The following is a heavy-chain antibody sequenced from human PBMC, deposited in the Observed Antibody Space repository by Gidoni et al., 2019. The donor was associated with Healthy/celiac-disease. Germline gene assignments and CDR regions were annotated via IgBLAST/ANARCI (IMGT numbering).Heavy chain of an antibody. J-gene: IGHJ2*01. D-gene: IGHD2-2*01. Sequence: EVQLLESGGGLVQPGGSLRLSCAASGFTFSSYAMSWVRQAPGKGLEWVSAISGSGGSTYYADSVKGRFTISRDNSKNTLYLQMNSLRAEDTAVYYCAKGHCSSTSCYGRYFDLWGRGTLVTVSS. V-gene: IGHV3-23*01. CDR2: ISGSGGST. CDR3: AKGHCSSTSCYGRYFDL. CDR1: GFTFSSYA.